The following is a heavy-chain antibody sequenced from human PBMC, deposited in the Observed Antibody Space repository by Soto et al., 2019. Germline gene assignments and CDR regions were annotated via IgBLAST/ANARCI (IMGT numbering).Heavy chain of an antibody. CDR1: GFTFSSYA. CDR2: ISGSGGST. J-gene: IGHJ4*02. Sequence: GGSLRLSCAASGFTFSSYAMSWVRQAPGKGLEWVSAISGSGGSTYYADSVKGRFTISRDNSKNTLYLQMNNLRAEDTAVYYCAKDIWRGYIVATITGYFDYWGQGTLVTVSS. CDR3: AKDIWRGYIVATITGYFDY. D-gene: IGHD5-12*01. V-gene: IGHV3-23*01.